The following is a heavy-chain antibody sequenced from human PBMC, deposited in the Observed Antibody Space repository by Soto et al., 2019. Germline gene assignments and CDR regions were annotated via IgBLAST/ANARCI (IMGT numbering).Heavy chain of an antibody. J-gene: IGHJ4*02. V-gene: IGHV1-69*13. CDR3: AKPTIHTSSSWPFDY. Sequence: ASVKVSCKASGGTFSSYAISWVRQAPGQGLEWMGGIIPIFGTANYAQKFQGRVTIIADESTSTAYMELSSLRSEDTAVYYCAKPTIHTSSSWPFDYWGQGTLVTVSS. D-gene: IGHD6-13*01. CDR1: GGTFSSYA. CDR2: IIPIFGTA.